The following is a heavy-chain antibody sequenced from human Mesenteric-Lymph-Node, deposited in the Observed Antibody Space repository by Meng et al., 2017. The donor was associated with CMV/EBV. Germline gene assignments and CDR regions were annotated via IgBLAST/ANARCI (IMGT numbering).Heavy chain of an antibody. J-gene: IGHJ4*02. Sequence: CTVSGGCISSDGYYWSWVRQHPGKGLEWIEYIYCSGSTYYNPSLKSRVTISVDTPKNQFSLKLSSVTAADTAVYYCARDSSGYMNFDYWGQGTLVTVSS. CDR1: GGCISSDGYY. D-gene: IGHD3-22*01. CDR3: ARDSSGYMNFDY. CDR2: IYCSGST. V-gene: IGHV4-31*03.